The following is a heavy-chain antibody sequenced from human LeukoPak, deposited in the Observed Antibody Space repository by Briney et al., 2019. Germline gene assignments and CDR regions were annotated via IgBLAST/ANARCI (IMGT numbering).Heavy chain of an antibody. Sequence: ASVKVSCKASGGTFSSYAISWVRQAPGQGLEWMGWISGYNGNTKYAEKLQGRVTMTTDTSTSTAYMELRSLRSDDTAVYYCARDSSGYYHRVDYWGQGTLVTVSS. CDR1: GGTFSSYA. CDR2: ISGYNGNT. D-gene: IGHD3-22*01. J-gene: IGHJ4*02. V-gene: IGHV1-18*01. CDR3: ARDSSGYYHRVDY.